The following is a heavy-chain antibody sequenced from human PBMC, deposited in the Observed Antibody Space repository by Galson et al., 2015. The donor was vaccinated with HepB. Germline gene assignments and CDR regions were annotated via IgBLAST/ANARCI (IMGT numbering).Heavy chain of an antibody. Sequence: QSGAEVKKPGESLKISCKVSGYIFTTKWIGWVRQMPGKGLEWMGIIFPADSDTRYSPAFQGRVTISADKSISTAYLQWNSLKASDTAIYYCARTEEPTTLGGGGLLVDPWGQGTLVIVSS. J-gene: IGHJ5*02. CDR1: GYIFTTKW. CDR2: IFPADSDT. CDR3: ARTEEPTTLGGGGLLVDP. V-gene: IGHV5-51*03. D-gene: IGHD2/OR15-2a*01.